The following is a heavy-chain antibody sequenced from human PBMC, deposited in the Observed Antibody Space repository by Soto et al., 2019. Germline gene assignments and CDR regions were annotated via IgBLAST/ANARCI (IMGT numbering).Heavy chain of an antibody. CDR3: ARVGAAAGTWEDY. CDR2: IYYSGST. V-gene: IGHV4-31*03. D-gene: IGHD6-13*01. Sequence: QVQLQESGPGLVKPSQTLSLTCTVSGGSISSGGYYWSWIRQHPGKGLEWIGYIYYSGSTYYNPSQKSRVTISVDTSKNQFSLKLSSVTAADTAVYDCARVGAAAGTWEDYWGQGTMVTVSS. J-gene: IGHJ4*02. CDR1: GGSISSGGYY.